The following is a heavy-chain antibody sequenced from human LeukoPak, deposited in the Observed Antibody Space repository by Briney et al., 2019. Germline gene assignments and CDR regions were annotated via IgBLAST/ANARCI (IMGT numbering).Heavy chain of an antibody. Sequence: PGGSLRLSCTGSGFTFGDYAVIWVRQAPGRGLEWVGFIRSKAYGGTTEYAASVKGRFTISRDDSKSIAYLQMDSLKTEDTAVYYCTREGRYCSSTSCYVCLDFWGQGTLVTVSS. J-gene: IGHJ4*02. V-gene: IGHV3-49*04. CDR2: IRSKAYGGTT. CDR3: TREGRYCSSTSCYVCLDF. CDR1: GFTFGDYA. D-gene: IGHD2-2*01.